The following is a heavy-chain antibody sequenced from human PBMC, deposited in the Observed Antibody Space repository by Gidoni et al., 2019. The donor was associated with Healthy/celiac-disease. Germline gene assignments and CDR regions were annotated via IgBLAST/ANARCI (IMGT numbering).Heavy chain of an antibody. CDR3: ARARIAAAGTEAFDI. Sequence: EVQLVESGGGLVQPGGSLRLSCAASGFTFSSYSMNWVRQAPGKGLEWVSYISSSSSTIYYADSVKGRFTISRDNAKNSLYLQMNSLRAEDTAVYYCARARIAAAGTEAFDIWGQGTMVTVSS. CDR1: GFTFSSYS. CDR2: ISSSSSTI. D-gene: IGHD6-13*01. J-gene: IGHJ3*02. V-gene: IGHV3-48*01.